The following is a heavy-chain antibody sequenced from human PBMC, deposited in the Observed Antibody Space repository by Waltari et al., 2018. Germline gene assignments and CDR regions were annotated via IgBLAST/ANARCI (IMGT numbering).Heavy chain of an antibody. D-gene: IGHD3-22*01. V-gene: IGHV4-59*01. CDR3: ARALGSSGYYYVVEAFDI. Sequence: QVQLQESGPGLVKPSETLSLTCTVSGGSISSYYWSWIRQPPGKGLEWIGYIYYSGSTNYNPSLKSRVTISVDTSKNQFSLKLSSVTAADTAVYYWARALGSSGYYYVVEAFDIWGQGTMVTVSS. CDR1: GGSISSYY. CDR2: IYYSGST. J-gene: IGHJ3*02.